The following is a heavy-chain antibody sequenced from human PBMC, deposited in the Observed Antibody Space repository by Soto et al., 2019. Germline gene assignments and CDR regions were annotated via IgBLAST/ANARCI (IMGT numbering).Heavy chain of an antibody. J-gene: IGHJ4*02. CDR2: IYFNGKT. V-gene: IGHV4-39*01. CDR3: ARQGSY. CDR1: GVSISDTSYY. Sequence: SETLSLTCNVSGVSISDTSYYWGWIRQPPGKGLEWIGTIYFNGKTFYNPSLESRLTISVDTSKNQISLRLTSVTAADTAVYYCARQGSYWGQGTLVTVSS.